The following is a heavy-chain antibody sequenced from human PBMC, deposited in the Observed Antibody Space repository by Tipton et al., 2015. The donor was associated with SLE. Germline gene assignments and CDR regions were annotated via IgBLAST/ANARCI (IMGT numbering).Heavy chain of an antibody. Sequence: SLRLSCAASGFTFETYWMSWVRQAPGKGLEWVANINQDGSEKYYVDSVKGRFTISRDNAKNSLYLQLNSLRAEDTAVYYCARQSGYRGSWYVPYGMDVWGHGTTVTVSS. CDR2: INQDGSEK. J-gene: IGHJ6*02. CDR1: GFTFETYW. V-gene: IGHV3-7*03. CDR3: ARQSGYRGSWYVPYGMDV. D-gene: IGHD6-13*01.